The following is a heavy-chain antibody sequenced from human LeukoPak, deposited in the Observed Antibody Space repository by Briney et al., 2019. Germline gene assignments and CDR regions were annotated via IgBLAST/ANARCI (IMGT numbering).Heavy chain of an antibody. D-gene: IGHD3-9*01. CDR1: GFTVSSNY. Sequence: PGGSLRLSCAASGFTVSSNYMSWVRQAPGKGLEWVSVIYSGGSTYYADSVKGRFIISRDNSKSTLYLQMNSLRTEDTAVYYCARGRYFDWLLKYYYYMDVWGKGTTVTVSS. V-gene: IGHV3-53*05. J-gene: IGHJ6*03. CDR3: ARGRYFDWLLKYYYYMDV. CDR2: IYSGGST.